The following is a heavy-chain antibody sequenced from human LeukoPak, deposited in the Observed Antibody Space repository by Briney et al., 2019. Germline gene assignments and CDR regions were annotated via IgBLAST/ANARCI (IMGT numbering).Heavy chain of an antibody. CDR1: GGSFSGYY. CDR3: ARGWDTAMVRFDY. V-gene: IGHV4-34*01. J-gene: IGHJ4*02. D-gene: IGHD5-18*01. Sequence: SETLSLTCAVYGGSFSGYYWSWIRQPPGKGLEWIGEINHSGSTNYNPSLKSRVTISVDTSKNQFSLKLSSVTAADTAVYYCARGWDTAMVRFDYWGQGTLVTVSS. CDR2: INHSGST.